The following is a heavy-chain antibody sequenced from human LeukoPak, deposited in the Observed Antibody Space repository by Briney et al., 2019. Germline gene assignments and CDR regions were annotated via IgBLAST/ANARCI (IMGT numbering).Heavy chain of an antibody. CDR3: ARHADSSPLGAFDI. CDR1: GGSISSYY. V-gene: IGHV4-59*08. Sequence: SETLSLTCTVSGGSISSYYWSWIRQPPGKGLEWIGYIYYSGSTNYNPSLKGRVTISVDTSKNQFSLKLSSVTAADTAVYYCARHADSSPLGAFDIWGQGTMVTVSS. J-gene: IGHJ3*02. CDR2: IYYSGST. D-gene: IGHD6-13*01.